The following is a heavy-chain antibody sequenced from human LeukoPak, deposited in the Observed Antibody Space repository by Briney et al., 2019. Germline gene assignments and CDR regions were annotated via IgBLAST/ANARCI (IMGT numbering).Heavy chain of an antibody. CDR1: GFTFTSYW. V-gene: IGHV3-7*01. Sequence: PGGSLRLSCAASGFTFTSYWMSWVRQAPGKGLEWVANIKQDGSEKYYVDSVKGRFTISRDNAKNSLYLQMNSLRAEDTAVYYCARSPLGGSYGDHYYFDYWGQGTLVTVSS. CDR3: ARSPLGGSYGDHYYFDY. CDR2: IKQDGSEK. J-gene: IGHJ4*02. D-gene: IGHD4-17*01.